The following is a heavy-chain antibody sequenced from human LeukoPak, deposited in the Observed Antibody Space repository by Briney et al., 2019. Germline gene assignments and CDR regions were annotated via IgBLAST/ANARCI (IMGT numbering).Heavy chain of an antibody. D-gene: IGHD3-3*01. V-gene: IGHV3-23*01. CDR2: ISTGGEVT. CDR1: GFTFSRYG. CDR3: AKDDGVGSSSNWFDP. Sequence: GGSLRLSCAASGFTFSRYGMSWVRQAPGKGLEWVSVISTGGEVTYYADSVKGRFTISRDNSKNEVYMQMNSLRVEDTAVYYCAKDDGVGSSSNWFDPWGQGTLVTVSS. J-gene: IGHJ5*02.